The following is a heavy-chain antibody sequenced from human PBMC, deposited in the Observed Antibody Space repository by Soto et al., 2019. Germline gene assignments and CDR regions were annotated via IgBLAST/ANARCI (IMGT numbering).Heavy chain of an antibody. V-gene: IGHV4-31*03. J-gene: IGHJ4*02. CDR2: IYYSGST. CDR1: GGSMSSGGYY. D-gene: IGHD1-26*01. CDR3: ARVRGGGPFED. Sequence: TLSLNCTLSGGSMSSGGYYWSWIRQHPGKGLERIGYIYYSGSTYYNPSLKSRVTISVDTSKNQFSLKLSSVTAADTAVYYCARVRGGGPFEDWGRGTLVTVSS.